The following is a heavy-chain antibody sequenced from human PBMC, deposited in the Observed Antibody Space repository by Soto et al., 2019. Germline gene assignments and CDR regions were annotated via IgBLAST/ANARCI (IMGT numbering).Heavy chain of an antibody. V-gene: IGHV4-31*03. CDR2: IFYSGST. CDR1: GGSVSSRDYY. D-gene: IGHD3-22*01. Sequence: QVQLQESGPRLVKPSQTLSLTCTVSGGSVSSRDYYWSWIRQLPGQGLEWIGCIFYSGSTLYNPSQKSRLTMSIDTSQNQFSLNLRSLTAADTAVYYCARGYDIGGHYYGSSDYWGQGTLVTVSS. CDR3: ARGYDIGGHYYGSSDY. J-gene: IGHJ4*02.